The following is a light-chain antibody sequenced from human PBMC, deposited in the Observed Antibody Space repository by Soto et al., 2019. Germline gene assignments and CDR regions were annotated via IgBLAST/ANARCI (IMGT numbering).Light chain of an antibody. J-gene: IGKJ1*01. Sequence: DIAMTQSPLSLPVAPAEPASISCRSSQSLLHSIGYNYLDWYLQKPGQSPQLLIYLGSNRASGVPDRFSGSGSGTDFTLKISRVEAEDVGVYYCMQALHTPRTFGQGTKVEIK. CDR1: QSLLHSIGYNY. CDR2: LGS. CDR3: MQALHTPRT. V-gene: IGKV2-28*01.